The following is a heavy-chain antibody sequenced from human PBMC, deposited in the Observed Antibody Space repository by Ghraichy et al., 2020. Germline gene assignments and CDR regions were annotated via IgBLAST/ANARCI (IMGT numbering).Heavy chain of an antibody. V-gene: IGHV4-34*01. CDR3: ARRRELWSAAEGDAFDM. CDR2: INPTTGIT. CDR1: VGSFSGYY. Sequence: SQTLSLTCAVYVGSFSGYYWSWTRQPPGKGLEWIGEINPTTGITNNSPSLKSRLTMLVDTSKNQFSLTLKSVTAADTAVYYCARRRELWSAAEGDAFDMWSQGTMVTVSS. J-gene: IGHJ3*02. D-gene: IGHD2-21*01.